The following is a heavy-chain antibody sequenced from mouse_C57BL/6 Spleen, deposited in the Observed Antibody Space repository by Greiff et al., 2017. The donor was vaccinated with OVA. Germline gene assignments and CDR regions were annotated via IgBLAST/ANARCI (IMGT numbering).Heavy chain of an antibody. J-gene: IGHJ2*01. D-gene: IGHD2-4*01. V-gene: IGHV1-82*01. CDR1: GYAFSSHW. CDR3: ASSSTMITVDY. Sequence: QVQLKQSGPELVKPGASVKISCKASGYAFSSHWMHWVKQRPGQGLEWIGRIYPGDGDTNYNGKFKGKATLTADKSSSTAYMHLSSLTSEDSAVYLCASSSTMITVDYWGQGTTLTVSS. CDR2: IYPGDGDT.